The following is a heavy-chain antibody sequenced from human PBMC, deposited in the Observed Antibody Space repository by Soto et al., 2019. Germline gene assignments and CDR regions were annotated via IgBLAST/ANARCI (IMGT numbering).Heavy chain of an antibody. D-gene: IGHD4-17*01. CDR3: ASPPYGDYGVSYYYYGMDV. V-gene: IGHV1-69*12. J-gene: IGHJ6*02. Sequence: QVQLVQSGAEVKKPGSSVKVSCKASGGTFSSYAISWVRQAPGQGLEWMGGIIPIFGTADYAQKFQGRVTTTADESPNTAYMELSSLRSEDTAVYYCASPPYGDYGVSYYYYGMDVWGQGTTVTVSS. CDR2: IIPIFGTA. CDR1: GGTFSSYA.